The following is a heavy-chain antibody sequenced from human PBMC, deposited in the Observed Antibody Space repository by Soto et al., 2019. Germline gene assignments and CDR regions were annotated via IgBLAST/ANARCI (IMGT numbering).Heavy chain of an antibody. Sequence: QVQLQQWGAGLLKPSETLSLTCAVYGGSFSGYYWSWIRQPPGKGLEWIGEINHSGSTNYNPALKSRVTISVDTAKNQFSLMLSSVTAADTAVYYCARGPKRLPYMVRGVIPSFDYWGQGTLVTVSS. CDR2: INHSGST. CDR3: ARGPKRLPYMVRGVIPSFDY. CDR1: GGSFSGYY. J-gene: IGHJ4*02. V-gene: IGHV4-34*01. D-gene: IGHD3-10*01.